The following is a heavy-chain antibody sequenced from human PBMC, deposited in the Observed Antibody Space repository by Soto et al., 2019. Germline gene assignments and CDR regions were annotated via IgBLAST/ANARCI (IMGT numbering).Heavy chain of an antibody. Sequence: PSETLSLTCAVYGGSFSGYYWSWIRQPPGKXLEWIGEINHSGSTNYNPSLKSRVTISVDTSKNQFSLKLSSVTAADTAVYYCARAVVVVAAPPGYNWFAPWAQEPRVTVPS. CDR1: GGSFSGYY. V-gene: IGHV4-34*01. J-gene: IGHJ5*02. CDR2: INHSGST. CDR3: ARAVVVVAAPPGYNWFAP. D-gene: IGHD2-15*01.